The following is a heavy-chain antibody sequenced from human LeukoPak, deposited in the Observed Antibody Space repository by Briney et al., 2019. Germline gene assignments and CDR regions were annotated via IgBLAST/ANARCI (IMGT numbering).Heavy chain of an antibody. CDR1: GFTFSSYS. Sequence: GGSLRLSCAASGFTFSSYSMSWVRRAPGKGLEWVSSITSSTTFMYYADSVKGRFAISRDNAKNSLYLQMSSLRAEDTAVYFCARVSGDYYHTVDYWGQGTLVTVSS. V-gene: IGHV3-21*01. D-gene: IGHD4-17*01. J-gene: IGHJ4*02. CDR2: ITSSTTFM. CDR3: ARVSGDYYHTVDY.